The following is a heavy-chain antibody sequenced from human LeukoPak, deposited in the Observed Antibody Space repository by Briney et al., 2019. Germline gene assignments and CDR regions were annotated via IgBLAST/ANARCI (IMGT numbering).Heavy chain of an antibody. CDR1: GFTLSSYI. Sequence: GGSLRLSCSASGFTLSSYIMHWARQAPGKGLEYVSAITSNGDTTYYADSVKGRVTISRDNYKNTLYLQMSSLRAEDTAVYYCVKDDAYYYDSSGRDSWGQGTLVTVSS. CDR2: ITSNGDTT. CDR3: VKDDAYYYDSSGRDS. V-gene: IGHV3-64D*09. D-gene: IGHD3-22*01. J-gene: IGHJ4*02.